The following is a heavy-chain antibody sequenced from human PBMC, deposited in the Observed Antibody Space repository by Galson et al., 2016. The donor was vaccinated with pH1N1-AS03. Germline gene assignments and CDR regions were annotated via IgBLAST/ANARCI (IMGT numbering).Heavy chain of an antibody. J-gene: IGHJ5*02. CDR3: ARVGDPLGT. V-gene: IGHV1-69*13. CDR1: VGTFGSYA. CDR2: IVPIFGTP. D-gene: IGHD3-10*01. Sequence: SVKVSCKASVGTFGSYAINWVRQAPGQGLEWLGGIVPIFGTPTYAPKFQGRLTISADDSTSTGYMELSGLTFDDTAMYFCARVGDPLGTWGQGTLVTVSS.